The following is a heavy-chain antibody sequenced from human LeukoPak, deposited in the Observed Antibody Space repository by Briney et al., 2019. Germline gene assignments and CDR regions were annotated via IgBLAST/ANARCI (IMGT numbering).Heavy chain of an antibody. CDR2: TYHSGST. D-gene: IGHD3-10*01. CDR3: ARGRALSFWFGEAWFDP. CDR1: GYSISSGYY. Sequence: KPSETLSLTCAVSGYSISSGYYWGWIRQPPGKGLEWIGSTYHSGSTYYNPSLKSRVTISVDTSKNQFSLKLSSATAADTAVYYCARGRALSFWFGEAWFDPWGQGTLVTVSS. V-gene: IGHV4-38-2*01. J-gene: IGHJ5*02.